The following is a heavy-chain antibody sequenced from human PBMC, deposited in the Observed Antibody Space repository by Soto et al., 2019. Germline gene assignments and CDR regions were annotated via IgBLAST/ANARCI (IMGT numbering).Heavy chain of an antibody. CDR2: LGFDGGGR. CDR1: GFDFSSYG. D-gene: IGHD1-26*01. Sequence: VHLLESGGGLVQPGGSLRLSCGASGFDFSSYGMHWVRQTPGKGLEWVAVLGFDGGGRYYADSVKGRFTISRDNSKKMLYLQMDTLRAEDTALYYCAREPVGPDYAMDVWGQGTTVTVSS. CDR3: AREPVGPDYAMDV. V-gene: IGHV3-33*08. J-gene: IGHJ6*02.